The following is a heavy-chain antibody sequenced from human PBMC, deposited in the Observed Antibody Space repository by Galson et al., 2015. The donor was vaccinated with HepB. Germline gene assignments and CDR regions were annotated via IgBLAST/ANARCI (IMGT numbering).Heavy chain of an antibody. Sequence: SVKVSCKASGYTFTSYGISWVRQAPGQGLEWMGWISAYNGNTNYAQKLQGRVTMTTDTSTSTAYMELRSLRSDDTAVYYCARAPDRGGYSYGEFFDYWGQGTLVTVSS. D-gene: IGHD5-18*01. CDR3: ARAPDRGGYSYGEFFDY. CDR1: GYTFTSYG. CDR2: ISAYNGNT. V-gene: IGHV1-18*01. J-gene: IGHJ4*02.